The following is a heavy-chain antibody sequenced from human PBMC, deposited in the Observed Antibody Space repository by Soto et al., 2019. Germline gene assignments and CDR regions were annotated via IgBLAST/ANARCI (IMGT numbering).Heavy chain of an antibody. Sequence: ASVKVSCKASGYTFTSYGISWVRQAPGQGLEWMGWISAYNGNTNYAQKLQGRVTMTTDTSTSTAYMELRSLRSDDTAVYYCASFYGDYGYYYYYGMDVWGQGTTVTVSS. D-gene: IGHD4-17*01. CDR3: ASFYGDYGYYYYYGMDV. V-gene: IGHV1-18*01. CDR1: GYTFTSYG. J-gene: IGHJ6*02. CDR2: ISAYNGNT.